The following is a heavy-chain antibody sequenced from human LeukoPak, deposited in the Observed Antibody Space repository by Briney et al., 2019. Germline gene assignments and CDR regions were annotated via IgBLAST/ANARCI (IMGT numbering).Heavy chain of an antibody. CDR1: RFTFSTFH. Sequence: GVSLRLSCAASRFTFSTFHMSWLPQAPGHGLEWVSGISGGGGSTYYAEYVKGRVTMSRDNSKNTVYLELSSLRAEDTAVYYCATGCITVTVGFFDYWGQGTLVTVSS. D-gene: IGHD4-17*01. CDR2: ISGGGGST. J-gene: IGHJ4*02. V-gene: IGHV3-23*01. CDR3: ATGCITVTVGFFDY.